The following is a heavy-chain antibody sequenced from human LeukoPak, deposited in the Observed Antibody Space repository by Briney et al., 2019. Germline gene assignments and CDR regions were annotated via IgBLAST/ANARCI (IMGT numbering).Heavy chain of an antibody. CDR1: GGSFSTYY. Sequence: PSETLSLTCAVYGGSFSTYYWSWIRQPPGKGLEWIGEINHSGSTNYNPSLKSRVTISIDTSKNQFSLKLSFVTAADTAVYYCARAGFGLAPHRGTPFDYWGQGTLVTVSS. CDR2: INHSGST. D-gene: IGHD6-13*01. J-gene: IGHJ4*02. V-gene: IGHV4-34*01. CDR3: ARAGFGLAPHRGTPFDY.